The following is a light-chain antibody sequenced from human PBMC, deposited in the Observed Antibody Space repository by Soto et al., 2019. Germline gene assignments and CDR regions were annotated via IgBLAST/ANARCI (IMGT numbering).Light chain of an antibody. CDR3: QNYNGYSWT. CDR1: QSFNNW. Sequence: DIQMTQSPSILSASVGYRFTITSRASQSFNNWLAWYQQKPGEAPKLLIYKASTLESGVPSRFSGSGSGTEFTLTITSLQPDDFATYYCQNYNGYSWTFGQGTKVDIK. J-gene: IGKJ1*01. V-gene: IGKV1-5*03. CDR2: KAS.